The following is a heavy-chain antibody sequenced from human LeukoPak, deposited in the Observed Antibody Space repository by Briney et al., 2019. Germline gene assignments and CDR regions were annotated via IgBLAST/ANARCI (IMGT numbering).Heavy chain of an antibody. D-gene: IGHD6-6*01. CDR2: IYHSGST. CDR1: GGSINSYY. V-gene: IGHV4-59*01. J-gene: IGHJ5*02. Sequence: SETLSLTCTVSGGSINSYYWGWIRQPPGKGLEWIGYIYHSGSTNYNPSLKSRVTISVDTSKNQFSLKLSSVTAADTAVYYCARDLGGERGSSSPWFDPWGQGTLVTVSS. CDR3: ARDLGGERGSSSPWFDP.